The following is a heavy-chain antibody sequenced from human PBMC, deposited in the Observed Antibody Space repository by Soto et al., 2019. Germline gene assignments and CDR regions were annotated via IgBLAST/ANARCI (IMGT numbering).Heavy chain of an antibody. CDR1: GGSISSYY. J-gene: IGHJ5*02. Sequence: QVQLQESGPGLVKPSETLSLTCTVSGGSISSYYWSWIRQPPGKGLEWIGYIYYSGSTNYNPSLKIRVTISVDTSKNQFSLKLSSVTAADTAVYYCARDLGYFGWFDPWGQGTLVTVSS. CDR2: IYYSGST. D-gene: IGHD3-16*01. V-gene: IGHV4-59*01. CDR3: ARDLGYFGWFDP.